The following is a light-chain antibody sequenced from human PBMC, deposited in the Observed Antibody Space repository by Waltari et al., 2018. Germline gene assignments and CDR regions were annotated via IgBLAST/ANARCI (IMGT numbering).Light chain of an antibody. Sequence: EIVLTQSPATLSLSPGERATLSCRASEIVSRYLAGYQQKPGQVPRVLISDASKRATGIPDRFSGSGSGRDFTLVISSLEPEDFAVYYCQQRGKTFGPGTKVDI. CDR3: QQRGKT. CDR1: EIVSRY. CDR2: DAS. V-gene: IGKV3-11*02. J-gene: IGKJ3*01.